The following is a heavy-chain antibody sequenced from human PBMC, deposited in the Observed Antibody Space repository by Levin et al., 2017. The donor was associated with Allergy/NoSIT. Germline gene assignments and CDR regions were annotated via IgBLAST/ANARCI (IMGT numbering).Heavy chain of an antibody. D-gene: IGHD6-19*01. CDR1: GFTFSSYG. J-gene: IGHJ1*01. Sequence: PVASVKVSCAASGFTFSSYGMHWVRQAPGKGLEWVAVIWYDGSNKYYADSVKGRFTISRDNSKNTLYLQMNSLRAEDTAVYFCARDGGLTYSRGWYGLQHWGQGTLVTVSS. CDR3: ARDGGLTYSRGWYGLQH. V-gene: IGHV3-33*01. CDR2: IWYDGSNK.